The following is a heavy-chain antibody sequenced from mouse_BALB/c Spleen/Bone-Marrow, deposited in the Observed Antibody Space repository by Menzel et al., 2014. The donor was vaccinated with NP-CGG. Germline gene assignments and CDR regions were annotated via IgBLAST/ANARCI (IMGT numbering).Heavy chain of an antibody. D-gene: IGHD2-3*01. Sequence: EVQGVESGGGLVKPGGSLKLSCAASGFTFSNYTMSWVRQTPEKRLEWVATISSGGSYTYYPDSVKGRFTISRDNAKNTLYLQMSSLKSEDTAMYYCTRDLYDGYYYYAMDYWGQGTSVTVSS. V-gene: IGHV5-6-4*01. CDR2: ISSGGSYT. CDR1: GFTFSNYT. CDR3: TRDLYDGYYYYAMDY. J-gene: IGHJ4*01.